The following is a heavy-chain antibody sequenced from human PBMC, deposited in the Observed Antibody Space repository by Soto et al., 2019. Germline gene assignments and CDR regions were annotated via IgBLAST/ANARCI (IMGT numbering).Heavy chain of an antibody. CDR2: IIPILGIA. D-gene: IGHD3-10*01. V-gene: IGHV1-69*08. J-gene: IGHJ6*02. CDR3: ARDKNYYYGSGSYYSPPPYYYYGMDV. Sequence: QVQLVQSGAEVKKPGSSVKVSCKASGGTFSSYTISWVRQAPGQGLEWMGRIIPILGIANYAQKFQGRVTITADKSTSTAYMELSSLRSEDTAVYYCARDKNYYYGSGSYYSPPPYYYYGMDVWGQGTTVTVSS. CDR1: GGTFSSYT.